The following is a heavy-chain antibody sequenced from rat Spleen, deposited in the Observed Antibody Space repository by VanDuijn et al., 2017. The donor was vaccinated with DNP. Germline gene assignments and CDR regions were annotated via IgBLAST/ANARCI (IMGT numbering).Heavy chain of an antibody. CDR3: ATHQVYYGLSFVY. J-gene: IGHJ3*01. V-gene: IGHV5-22*01. Sequence: EVQLVESGGGLVQPGRSLKLSCAASGFTFSDYYMAWVRRAPTKGLEWVAYISYDGGYTYFGDSVKGRFTISRDNAKSTLYLQMNSLRSEDMATYYCATHQVYYGLSFVYWGQGTLVTVSS. CDR1: GFTFSDYY. D-gene: IGHD1-6*01. CDR2: ISYDGGYT.